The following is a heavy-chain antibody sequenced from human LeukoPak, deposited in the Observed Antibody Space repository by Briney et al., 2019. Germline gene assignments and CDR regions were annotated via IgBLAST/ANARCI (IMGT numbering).Heavy chain of an antibody. D-gene: IGHD3-3*01. J-gene: IGHJ4*02. V-gene: IGHV4-39*01. CDR1: GGSITRANRY. CDR2: VDYSGDT. Sequence: SETLSVTCTVSGGSITRANRYWDWVRQPPGKELEWIESVDYSGDTYYNPSLKSRVTMSVNAPKAQFSLKLISVTAADTAVYYCARRAPYEVGYYHYFDDWGQGTLVTVS. CDR3: ARRAPYEVGYYHYFDD.